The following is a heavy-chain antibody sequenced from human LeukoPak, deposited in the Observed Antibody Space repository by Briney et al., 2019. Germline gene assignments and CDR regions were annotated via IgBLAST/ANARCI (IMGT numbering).Heavy chain of an antibody. CDR2: IFYTGST. CDR1: GVCITTYY. V-gene: IGHV4-59*01. CDR3: ARTSGQWLDYNWSAL. D-gene: IGHD6-19*01. Sequence: PSETLSLTCSVSGVCITTYYWSWIRQPPGRGLEWIGYIFYTGSTHYNPSLKSRVTISVDTSKNQFSLKLTSVTAADTAVYFCARTSGQWLDYNWSALWGPGTLVTVSS. J-gene: IGHJ5*02.